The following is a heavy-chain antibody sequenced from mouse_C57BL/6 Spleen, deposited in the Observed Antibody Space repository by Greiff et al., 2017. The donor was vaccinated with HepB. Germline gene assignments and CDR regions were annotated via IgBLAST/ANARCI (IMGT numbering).Heavy chain of an antibody. V-gene: IGHV14-4*01. Sequence: EVQLQQSGAELVRPGASVKLSCTASGFNIKDDYMHWVKQRPEQGLEWIGWIDPENGDTEYASKFQGKAPITADTSSNTAYLQLSSLTSEDTAVYYCTTFRPITTVVPYFDYWGQGTTLTVSS. CDR3: TTFRPITTVVPYFDY. CDR2: IDPENGDT. CDR1: GFNIKDDY. J-gene: IGHJ2*01. D-gene: IGHD1-1*01.